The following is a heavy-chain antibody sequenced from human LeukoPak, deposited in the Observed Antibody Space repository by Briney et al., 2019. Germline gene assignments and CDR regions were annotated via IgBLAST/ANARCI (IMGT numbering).Heavy chain of an antibody. J-gene: IGHJ3*02. D-gene: IGHD3-22*01. V-gene: IGHV3-9*01. Sequence: GGSLRLSCAASGFTFDDYAMHWVRQAPGKGLEWVSGISWNSGSIGYADSVKGRFTISRDNAKNSLYLQMNSLRAEDTALYYCAKGHPITMIVAGAFDIWGQGTMVTVSS. CDR2: ISWNSGSI. CDR3: AKGHPITMIVAGAFDI. CDR1: GFTFDDYA.